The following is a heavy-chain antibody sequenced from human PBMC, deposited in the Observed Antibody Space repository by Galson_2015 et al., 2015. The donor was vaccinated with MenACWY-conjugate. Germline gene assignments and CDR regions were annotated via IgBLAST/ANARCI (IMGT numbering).Heavy chain of an antibody. Sequence: SETLSLTCAVSDVSISSNNWWTWVRQPPGRGLEWIGEIYHRGSTNFHPSLKTRVTISVDKSNNQFSLRLTSVTAADTAVYYCARAPGVADDRYYDSWGQGTFVTVSS. V-gene: IGHV4-4*02. CDR3: ARAPGVADDRYYDS. CDR2: IYHRGST. D-gene: IGHD6-19*01. CDR1: DVSISSNNW. J-gene: IGHJ4*02.